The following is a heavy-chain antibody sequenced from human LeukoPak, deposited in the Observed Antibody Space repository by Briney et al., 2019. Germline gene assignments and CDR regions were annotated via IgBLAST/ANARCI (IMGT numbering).Heavy chain of an antibody. CDR2: ISPYNGNT. D-gene: IGHD1-1*01. J-gene: IGHJ4*02. V-gene: IGHV1-18*01. CDR1: GYTFTSYG. CDR3: ARDYAEVEPKDPFDY. Sequence: GASVKVSCKASGYTFTSYGISWVRQAPGQGLEWMGWISPYNGNTNYAQKFQGRVTMATDTSTSTGYMELRRLRSDDTAVYYCARDYAEVEPKDPFDYWGRGTLVTVSS.